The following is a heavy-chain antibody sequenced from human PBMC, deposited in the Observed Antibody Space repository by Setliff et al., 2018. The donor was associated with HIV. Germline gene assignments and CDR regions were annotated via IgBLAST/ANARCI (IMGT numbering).Heavy chain of an antibody. CDR1: GGSISVNNYY. Sequence: PSETLSLTCSVSGGSISVNNYYWAWVRQPPGKGLEWIGSVHKSGNSYYKPSLKSRATISVDTSENHFSLRLSPVTAADTAVYYCARLDYSNYYSYYIDVWGEGTMVTVSS. CDR2: VHKSGNS. D-gene: IGHD4-4*01. J-gene: IGHJ6*03. V-gene: IGHV4-39*02. CDR3: ARLDYSNYYSYYIDV.